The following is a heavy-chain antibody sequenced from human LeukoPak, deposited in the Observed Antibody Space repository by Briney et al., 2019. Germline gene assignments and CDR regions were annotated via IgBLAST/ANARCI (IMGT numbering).Heavy chain of an antibody. D-gene: IGHD1-26*01. CDR1: GGSISSSSYY. V-gene: IGHV4-39*07. Sequence: SETLSLTCTVSGGSISSSSYYWGWIRQPPGKGLELIGSIYYSGGTYYNPSLKSRVTISVDTSKNQFSMKLSSVTAADTAVYYCARGEWELPALDYWGQGTLVTVSS. J-gene: IGHJ4*02. CDR3: ARGEWELPALDY. CDR2: IYYSGGT.